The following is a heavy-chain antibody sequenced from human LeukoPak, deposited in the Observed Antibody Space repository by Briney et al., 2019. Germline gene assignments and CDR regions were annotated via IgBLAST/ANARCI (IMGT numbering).Heavy chain of an antibody. CDR1: GFTFSSYS. CDR2: ISSSSSTI. CDR3: ARTLLKRGATATLSFWYFDL. D-gene: IGHD4-11*01. Sequence: GGSLRLSCAASGFTFSSYSMNWVRQAPGKGLEWVSYISSSSSTIYYADSMKGRFTISRDNAKNSLYLQMNSLRAEDTAVYYCARTLLKRGATATLSFWYFDLWGRGTLVTVSS. V-gene: IGHV3-48*01. J-gene: IGHJ2*01.